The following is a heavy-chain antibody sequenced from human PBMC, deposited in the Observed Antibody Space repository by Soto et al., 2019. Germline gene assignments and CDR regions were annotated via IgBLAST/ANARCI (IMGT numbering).Heavy chain of an antibody. D-gene: IGHD6-13*01. Sequence: GASVKVSCKASGGTFSSYAISWVRQAPGQGLEWMGGIIPIFGTANYAQKFQGRVTITADESTSTAYMELSSLRSEDTAVYYCASGIIAAAGHYYYYGMDVWGQGTTVTGSS. CDR2: IIPIFGTA. J-gene: IGHJ6*02. CDR3: ASGIIAAAGHYYYYGMDV. CDR1: GGTFSSYA. V-gene: IGHV1-69*13.